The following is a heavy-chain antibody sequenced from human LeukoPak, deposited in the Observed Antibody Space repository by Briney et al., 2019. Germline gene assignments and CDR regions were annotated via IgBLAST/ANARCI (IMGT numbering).Heavy chain of an antibody. D-gene: IGHD3-22*01. CDR1: GYTFTSYG. CDR3: ARDHPITMIVVGFDY. Sequence: ASVKVPCKASGYTFTSYGISWVRQAPGQGLEWMGWISAYNGNTNYAQKLQGRVTMTTDTSTSTAYMELRSLRSDDTAVYYCARDHPITMIVVGFDYWGQGTLVTVSS. CDR2: ISAYNGNT. V-gene: IGHV1-18*01. J-gene: IGHJ4*02.